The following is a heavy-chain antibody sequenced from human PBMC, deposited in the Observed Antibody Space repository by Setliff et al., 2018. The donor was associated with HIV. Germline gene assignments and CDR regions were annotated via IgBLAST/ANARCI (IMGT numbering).Heavy chain of an antibody. J-gene: IGHJ3*02. CDR3: ARAYSSRWPYDAFDI. V-gene: IGHV5-51*01. D-gene: IGHD2-2*01. CDR2: IYPGDSNT. CDR1: GYNFNNYW. Sequence: GESLKISCQASGYNFNNYWIAWVRQMPGKGLEWMGIIYPGDSNTRYSPSFQGQVTISADKSISTAYLQWSSLKASDIAMYYCARAYSSRWPYDAFDIWGRGTMVTVSS.